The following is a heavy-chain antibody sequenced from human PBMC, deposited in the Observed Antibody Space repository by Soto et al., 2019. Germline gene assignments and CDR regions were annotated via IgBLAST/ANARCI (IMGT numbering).Heavy chain of an antibody. CDR3: VRDKHRPSGYFFHFDY. Sequence: QGQMEQSGGEVKKPGASVKVSCKTSGYTFTSYGISWVRQAPGQGLEWMGWISAYNGNTIYAQKFQDRVTMTTDTSTTTAYMELRSLRSDDTAVYYCVRDKHRPSGYFFHFDYWGQGTLVTVSS. CDR2: ISAYNGNT. D-gene: IGHD3-3*01. V-gene: IGHV1-18*01. CDR1: GYTFTSYG. J-gene: IGHJ4*02.